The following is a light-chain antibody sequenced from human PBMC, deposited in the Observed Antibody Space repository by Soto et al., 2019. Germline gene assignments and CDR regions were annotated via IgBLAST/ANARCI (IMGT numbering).Light chain of an antibody. J-gene: IGLJ2*01. CDR3: LLSFSGTHVV. CDR1: TGAVTSGHY. CDR2: DTG. Sequence: QAVVTQGPSLTVSPGGTVTLTCGSSTGAVTSGHYPYWFQQKSGQAPRALIYDTGNKHSWTPARFSGSLLGGKAALALSGAQPEDEAEYYCLLSFSGTHVVFGAGTKVTVL. V-gene: IGLV7-46*01.